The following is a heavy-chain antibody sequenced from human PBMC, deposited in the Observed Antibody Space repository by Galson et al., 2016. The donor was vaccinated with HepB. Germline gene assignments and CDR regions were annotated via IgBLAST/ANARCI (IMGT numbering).Heavy chain of an antibody. J-gene: IGHJ6*02. CDR1: GASISRSSNY. CDR2: VYYSGST. Sequence: SETLSLTCTVSGASISRSSNYWGWIRQPPGKGLEWLGTVYYSGSTYYNPSLKSRVTISVDTSKNQFSLKVSSVTAVDTAVYYCARHHQGVKGSYYGMDVWGQGTTVTVSS. D-gene: IGHD3-10*01. V-gene: IGHV4-39*01. CDR3: ARHHQGVKGSYYGMDV.